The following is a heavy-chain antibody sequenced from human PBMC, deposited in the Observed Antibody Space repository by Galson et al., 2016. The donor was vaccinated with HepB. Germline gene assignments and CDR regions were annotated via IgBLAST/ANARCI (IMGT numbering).Heavy chain of an antibody. CDR1: GLTFSIYG. CDR2: ISGDSSMI. Sequence: SLRLSCAASGLTFSIYGMNWVRQAPGKGLEWVSYISGDSSMIYYADSVKGRFTISRDNARNSLYLQMNSLRDEDTAVYYCASSNGYLDHWGQGILVTVSS. V-gene: IGHV3-48*02. J-gene: IGHJ4*02. CDR3: ASSNGYLDH. D-gene: IGHD3-22*01.